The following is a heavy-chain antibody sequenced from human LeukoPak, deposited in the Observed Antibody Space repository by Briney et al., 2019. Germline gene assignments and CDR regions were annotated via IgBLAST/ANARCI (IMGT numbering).Heavy chain of an antibody. CDR2: IRYDGTNK. V-gene: IGHV3-30*02. Sequence: PGGSLRLSCAASGFTFSNYGMHWVRQAPGKGLEWVAFIRYDGTNKYYADSMKGRFTISRDNSKNSLYLEMNSLRAEDTAVYYCASLAAGPFWGQGTLVTVSS. CDR1: GFTFSNYG. CDR3: ASLAAGPF. J-gene: IGHJ4*02. D-gene: IGHD6-13*01.